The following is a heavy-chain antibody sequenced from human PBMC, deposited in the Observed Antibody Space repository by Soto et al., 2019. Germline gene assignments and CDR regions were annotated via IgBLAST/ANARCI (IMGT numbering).Heavy chain of an antibody. D-gene: IGHD3-10*01. CDR3: ARGRLLWFGELSDGMDV. CDR2: ISAYNGNT. V-gene: IGHV1-18*01. J-gene: IGHJ6*02. Sequence: GASVKVSCKASGYTFTSYGISWVRQAPGQGLEWMGWISAYNGNTNYAQKLQGRVTMTTDTSTSTAYMELRSLRSDDTAVYYCARGRLLWFGELSDGMDVWGQGTTVTVSS. CDR1: GYTFTSYG.